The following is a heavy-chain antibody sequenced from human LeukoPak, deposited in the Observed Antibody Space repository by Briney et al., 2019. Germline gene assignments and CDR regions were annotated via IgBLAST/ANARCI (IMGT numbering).Heavy chain of an antibody. J-gene: IGHJ4*02. CDR1: GFTFSSYA. CDR2: IKQDGSEK. D-gene: IGHD3-3*01. Sequence: GGSLRLSCAASGFTFSSYAMSWVRQAPGKGLEWVTNIKQDGSEKYYVDSVKGRFTISRDNAKNPLYLQMNSLRAEDTAVYYCARDLWYDPGGFDYWGQGTLVTVSS. CDR3: ARDLWYDPGGFDY. V-gene: IGHV3-7*01.